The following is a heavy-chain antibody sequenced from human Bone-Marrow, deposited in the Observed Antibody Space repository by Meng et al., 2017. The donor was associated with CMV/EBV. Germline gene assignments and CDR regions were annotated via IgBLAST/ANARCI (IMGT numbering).Heavy chain of an antibody. V-gene: IGHV3-21*01. Sequence: GESLKISCAASGFTFSSYSMNWVRQAPGKGLEWVSSISSSSSYIYYADSVKGRFTISRDNAKNSLYLQMNSLRAEDTAVYYCASGQVYYDFWSGYNYGMDVWGQRTTVTVSS. D-gene: IGHD3-3*01. CDR1: GFTFSSYS. CDR3: ASGQVYYDFWSGYNYGMDV. CDR2: ISSSSSYI. J-gene: IGHJ6*02.